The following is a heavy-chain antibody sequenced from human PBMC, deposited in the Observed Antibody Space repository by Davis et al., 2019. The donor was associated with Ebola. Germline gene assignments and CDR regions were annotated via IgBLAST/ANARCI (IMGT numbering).Heavy chain of an antibody. D-gene: IGHD3-3*01. J-gene: IGHJ6*02. V-gene: IGHV4-34*01. Sequence: MPSETLSLTCAVSGGSISSGGYYWSWIRQPPGKGLEWIGEINHSGSTNYNPSLKSRVTISVDTSKNQFSLKLSSVTAADTAVYYCARGRTIWYGMDVWGQGTTVTVSS. CDR3: ARGRTIWYGMDV. CDR2: INHSGST. CDR1: GGSISSGGYY.